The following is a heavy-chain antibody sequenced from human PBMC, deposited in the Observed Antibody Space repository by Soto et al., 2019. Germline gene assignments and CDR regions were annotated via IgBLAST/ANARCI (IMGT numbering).Heavy chain of an antibody. CDR3: ARTNSYGYDYYYYYGMDV. V-gene: IGHV1-69*13. CDR2: IIPIFGTA. Sequence: SVKVSCKASGGTFSSYAISWVRQAPGQGLEWMGGIIPIFGTANYAQKFQGRATITADESTSTAYMELSSLRSEDTAVYYCARTNSYGYDYYYYYGMDVCGQGTTVTVSS. J-gene: IGHJ6*02. CDR1: GGTFSSYA. D-gene: IGHD5-18*01.